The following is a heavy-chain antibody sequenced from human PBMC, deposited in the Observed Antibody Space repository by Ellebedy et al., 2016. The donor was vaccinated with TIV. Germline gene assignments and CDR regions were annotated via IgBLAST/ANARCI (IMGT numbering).Heavy chain of an antibody. D-gene: IGHD3-16*01. Sequence: SETLSLTCTVSGGSISSSSYYWGWIRQPPGKGLEWIGSIYYSGSTYYNPSLQSRVTISVDTSKNQFSLKLNSVIPDDTAVYYCARGWFGSGMGVWGQGTTVTVSS. CDR2: IYYSGST. CDR3: ARGWFGSGMGV. CDR1: GGSISSSSYY. V-gene: IGHV4-39*07. J-gene: IGHJ6*02.